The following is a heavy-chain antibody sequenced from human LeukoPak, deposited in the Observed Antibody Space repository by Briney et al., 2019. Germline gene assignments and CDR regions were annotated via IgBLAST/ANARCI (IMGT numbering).Heavy chain of an antibody. Sequence: GGSLRLSCAASGFTFSSYAMHWVRQAPGKGLEWVAVISYDGSNKYYADSVKGRFTISRDNSKNTLYLQMNSLRAEDTAVYYCARDSRVVGATLSFGYWGQGTLVTVSS. CDR1: GFTFSSYA. CDR2: ISYDGSNK. V-gene: IGHV3-30-3*01. J-gene: IGHJ4*02. D-gene: IGHD1-26*01. CDR3: ARDSRVVGATLSFGY.